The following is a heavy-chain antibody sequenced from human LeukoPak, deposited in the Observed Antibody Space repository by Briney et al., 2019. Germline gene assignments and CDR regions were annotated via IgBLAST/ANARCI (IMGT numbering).Heavy chain of an antibody. CDR2: IYTSGST. CDR3: ARAGEDYGSGVGP. CDR1: GGSISSYY. Sequence: SETLSLTCTVSGGSISSYYWSWIRQPPGKGLEWIGYIYTSGSTNYNPSLKSRVTISVDTSKNQFSLKLSSVTAADTAVYYCARAGEDYGSGVGPWGQGTLVTVSS. J-gene: IGHJ5*02. V-gene: IGHV4-4*09. D-gene: IGHD3-10*01.